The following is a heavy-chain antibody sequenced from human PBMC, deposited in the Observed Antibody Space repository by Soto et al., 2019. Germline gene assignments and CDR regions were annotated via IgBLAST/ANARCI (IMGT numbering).Heavy chain of an antibody. J-gene: IGHJ6*02. Sequence: GVSLRLSCAASGFIFSDYYMTWIRQAPGKGLEWVSYISTIASTIYYADSVKGRFTISRDNAKNSLYLQMNSLSPEDTAVYYCARENTRLHYGMDVWGQGTTVTVSS. CDR2: ISTIASTI. D-gene: IGHD6-25*01. V-gene: IGHV3-11*01. CDR1: GFIFSDYY. CDR3: ARENTRLHYGMDV.